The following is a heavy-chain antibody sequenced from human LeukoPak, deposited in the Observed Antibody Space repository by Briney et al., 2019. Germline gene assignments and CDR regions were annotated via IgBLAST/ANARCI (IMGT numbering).Heavy chain of an antibody. CDR1: GGSFSGYY. Sequence: SETLSLTCAVYGGSFSGYYWSWIRQPPGKGLEWIGEINHSGSTNYNPSLKSRVTISVDTSKNQFSLKLSSVTAADTAVYYCARHVENACSSTSCYTDYWGQGTLVTVSS. CDR3: ARHVENACSSTSCYTDY. V-gene: IGHV4-34*01. CDR2: INHSGST. D-gene: IGHD2-2*02. J-gene: IGHJ4*02.